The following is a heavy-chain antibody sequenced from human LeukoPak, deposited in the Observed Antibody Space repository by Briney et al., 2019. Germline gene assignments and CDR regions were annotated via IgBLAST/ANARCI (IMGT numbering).Heavy chain of an antibody. CDR1: GGSISSSSYY. V-gene: IGHV4-39*01. CDR3: ARHRGYYGSGSYTPDYFDY. J-gene: IGHJ4*02. D-gene: IGHD3-10*01. Sequence: PSETLSLTCTVSGGSISSSSYYWGWIRQPPGKGLEWIGSIYNSGSTYYNPSLKSRVTISVDTSKNQSSLKVTSVTAADTAVYYCARHRGYYGSGSYTPDYFDYWGQGTLVTVSS. CDR2: IYNSGST.